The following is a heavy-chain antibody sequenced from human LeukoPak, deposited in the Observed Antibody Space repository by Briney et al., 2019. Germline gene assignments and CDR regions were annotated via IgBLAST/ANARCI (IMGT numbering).Heavy chain of an antibody. CDR2: INWNGGST. CDR1: GFTFDDYG. J-gene: IGHJ4*02. CDR3: ARGALYYDILTGYQSDY. D-gene: IGHD3-9*01. Sequence: GGSLRLSCAASGFTFDDYGMSWVRQAPGKGLEWVSGINWNGGSTGYADSVKGRFTISRDNAKNSLYLQMNGLRAEDRALYYCARGALYYDILTGYQSDYWGQGTLVTVSS. V-gene: IGHV3-20*04.